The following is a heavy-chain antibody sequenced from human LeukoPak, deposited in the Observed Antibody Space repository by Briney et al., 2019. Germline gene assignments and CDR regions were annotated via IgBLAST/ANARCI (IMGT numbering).Heavy chain of an antibody. Sequence: RGSLRLSCAASGFIFSDYSMNWVRQAPGKGLEWISYVGIDSGKTKYADSVKGRFTISGDNAKKSLYLQMNSLRVEDTAVYYCARDYRFAFDNWGQGTLVTVSS. CDR1: GFIFSDYS. J-gene: IGHJ4*02. V-gene: IGHV3-21*05. CDR2: VGIDSGKT. CDR3: ARDYRFAFDN.